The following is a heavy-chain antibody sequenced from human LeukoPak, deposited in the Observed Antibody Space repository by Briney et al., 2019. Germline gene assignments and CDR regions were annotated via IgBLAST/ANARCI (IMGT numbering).Heavy chain of an antibody. CDR3: ARGRDSGYDLGLYY. V-gene: IGHV1-18*01. CDR1: GYTFTRYG. Sequence: ASVKVSCKASGYTFTRYGISWVRQAPGQGVEWMGCISAYNGNTNYAQKLQGRVTMTTDTSTSTAYMELRSLRSDDTAVYYCARGRDSGYDLGLYYWGQGTLVTVSS. J-gene: IGHJ4*02. D-gene: IGHD5-12*01. CDR2: ISAYNGNT.